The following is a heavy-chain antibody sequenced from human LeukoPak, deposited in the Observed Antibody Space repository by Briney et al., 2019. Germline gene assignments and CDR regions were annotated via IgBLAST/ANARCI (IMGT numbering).Heavy chain of an antibody. CDR2: ISGSGGST. V-gene: IGHV3-23*01. Sequence: GGSLRLSCAASGFTFSSYAMSWVRQAPGKGLEWVSAISGSGGSTYYADSVKGRFTISRDNSKNTLYLQMNSLRVEDTAVYYCAKADRIRITMVRGVDIGFDYWGQGTLVTVSS. CDR3: AKADRIRITMVRGVDIGFDY. D-gene: IGHD3-10*01. J-gene: IGHJ4*02. CDR1: GFTFSSYA.